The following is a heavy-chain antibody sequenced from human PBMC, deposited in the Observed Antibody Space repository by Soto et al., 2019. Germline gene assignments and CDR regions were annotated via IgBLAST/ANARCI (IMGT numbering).Heavy chain of an antibody. Sequence: PSETLSLTCTVSGVSISNRRYYCGWIRQPPGKGLEWIGSIHYSGSTYDTPSLKSRVTMSVDTSKNQLSLKLKSGSAADTAVYYCARHVSLGYCTTLRCDLLSWVDAWCQRTLGTVS. V-gene: IGHV4-39*01. D-gene: IGHD2-8*01. J-gene: IGHJ5*02. CDR1: GVSISNRRYY. CDR3: ARHVSLGYCTTLRCDLLSWVDA. CDR2: IHYSGST.